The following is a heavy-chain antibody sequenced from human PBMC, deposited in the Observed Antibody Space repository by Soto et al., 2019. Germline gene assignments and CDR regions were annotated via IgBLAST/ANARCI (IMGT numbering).Heavy chain of an antibody. V-gene: IGHV3-74*01. CDR3: ARGIYQKYGMDV. D-gene: IGHD3-16*02. CDR1: EFTFNNYW. CDR2: INTDGSST. J-gene: IGHJ6*02. Sequence: EVQLVESGGGLVQPGGSLRLSCAASEFTFNNYWIHWVRQVPGKGLVWVSRINTDGSSTDYADSVKGRFTISRDNADNSVYLQMNSLRGEDTALYYCARGIYQKYGMDVWGQGTTVTVSS.